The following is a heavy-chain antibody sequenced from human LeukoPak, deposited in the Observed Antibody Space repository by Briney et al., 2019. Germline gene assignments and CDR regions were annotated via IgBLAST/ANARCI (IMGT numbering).Heavy chain of an antibody. Sequence: GGSLRLSCAGSGFTFSDYYMSWIRQAPGKGLEWVSYISYSGDTIYYADSVKGRFTVSRDNAKNSLYLQMNSLRAEDTAVYYCARGVAAAGTVFDYWGQGTLVTVSS. D-gene: IGHD6-13*01. J-gene: IGHJ4*02. CDR3: ARGVAAAGTVFDY. CDR1: GFTFSDYY. CDR2: ISYSGDTI. V-gene: IGHV3-11*01.